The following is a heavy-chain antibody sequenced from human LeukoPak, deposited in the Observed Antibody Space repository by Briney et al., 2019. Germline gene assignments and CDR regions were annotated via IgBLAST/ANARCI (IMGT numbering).Heavy chain of an antibody. CDR2: INHSGST. CDR1: GVSFSGYY. CDR3: ARFSSIAAAFDY. V-gene: IGHV4-34*01. D-gene: IGHD6-13*01. J-gene: IGHJ4*02. Sequence: TSETLSLTCAVYGVSFSGYYWSWIRQPPGKGLEWIGEINHSGSTNYNPSLKSRVTISVDTSKNQFSLKLSSVTAADTAVYYCARFSSIAAAFDYWGLGTLVTVSS.